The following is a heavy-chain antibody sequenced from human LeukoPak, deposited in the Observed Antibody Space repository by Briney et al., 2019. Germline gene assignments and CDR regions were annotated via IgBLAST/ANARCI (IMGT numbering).Heavy chain of an antibody. CDR2: IRSKANSYAT. J-gene: IGHJ4*02. CDR3: TRGSTTGTTDFDY. Sequence: PGGSLRLSCAASGFTFSGSAMHWVRQASGKGLEWVGRIRSKANSYATAYAASVKGRFTISRDDSKNTAYLQMNSLKTEDTAVYYCTRGSTTGTTDFDYWGQGTLVTVSS. CDR1: GFTFSGSA. D-gene: IGHD1-1*01. V-gene: IGHV3-73*01.